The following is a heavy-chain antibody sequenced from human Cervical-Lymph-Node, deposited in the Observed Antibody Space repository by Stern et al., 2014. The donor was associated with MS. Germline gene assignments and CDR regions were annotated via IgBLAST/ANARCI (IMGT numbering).Heavy chain of an antibody. CDR2: MSFVGGNK. Sequence: VQLVESGGGVVQPGRSLTLSCAASGFSLSNSGMHWVRQAPGKGLEWVAVMSFVGGNKKYGDSVQGRFSISRDMANNTLFLQMNSLRPEDTAVYYCMGVGDAMHVWGQGTTVIVSS. CDR1: GFSLSNSG. CDR3: MGVGDAMHV. J-gene: IGHJ6*02. V-gene: IGHV3-30*03.